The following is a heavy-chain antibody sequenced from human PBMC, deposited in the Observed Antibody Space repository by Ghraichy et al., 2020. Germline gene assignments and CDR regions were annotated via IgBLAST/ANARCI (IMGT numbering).Heavy chain of an antibody. CDR3: ARVPNTGGKGKFYFDS. D-gene: IGHD3-16*01. CDR2: IYYSGSS. V-gene: IGHV4-59*01. J-gene: IGHJ4*02. Sequence: SETLSLTCTVLGGSISGYYWNWIRQPPGKGPEWIAYIYYSGSSNYNPSLQSRVTISLDTSKNQFFLKLSSVTAADTAVYYCARVPNTGGKGKFYFDSWSQGTLVTVSS. CDR1: GGSISGYY.